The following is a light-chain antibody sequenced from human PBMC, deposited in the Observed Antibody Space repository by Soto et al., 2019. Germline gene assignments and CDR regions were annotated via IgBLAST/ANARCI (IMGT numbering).Light chain of an antibody. Sequence: QSVLTQPASVSGSPGQSFTISGTGTSSDVGGYNYVSWYQQHPGKAPKFMIYEVSNRPSGVSNRFSGSKSGNTASLTISGLQAEDDADYYCSSYTSSSTLNYVFGTGTKVTVL. J-gene: IGLJ1*01. CDR2: EVS. V-gene: IGLV2-14*01. CDR3: SSYTSSSTLNYV. CDR1: SSDVGGYNY.